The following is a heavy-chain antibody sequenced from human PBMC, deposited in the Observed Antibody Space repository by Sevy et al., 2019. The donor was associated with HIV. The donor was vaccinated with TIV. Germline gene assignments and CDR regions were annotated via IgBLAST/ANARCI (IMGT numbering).Heavy chain of an antibody. CDR3: ARSLAAAENWLDV. V-gene: IGHV3-48*01. CDR2: ISGSSTTI. Sequence: GGSLRLSCVASGFTFREYSMNWVRQAPGKGLEWVSYISGSSTTIEHADSVKGRFNISRDNAENSVFLQMNRLRVDDTAFYYCARSLAAAENWLDVWGQGTLVTVSS. D-gene: IGHD6-13*01. J-gene: IGHJ5*02. CDR1: GFTFREYS.